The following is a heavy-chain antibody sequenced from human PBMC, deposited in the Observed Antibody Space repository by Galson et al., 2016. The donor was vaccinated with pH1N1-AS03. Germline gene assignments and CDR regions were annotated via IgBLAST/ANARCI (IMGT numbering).Heavy chain of an antibody. CDR2: IHPGGDT. V-gene: IGHV3-53*01. CDR1: GFTVSSGY. J-gene: IGHJ4*02. CDR3: ARDLDDGYRADLGY. D-gene: IGHD5-12*01. Sequence: SLRLSCAATGFTVSSGYHMSWVRQAPGKGLEWVSVIHPGGDTYNADSVKGRFTISRDNAKNSLYLQMNSLRVEDTAVYYCARDLDDGYRADLGYWGQGTLVTVSS.